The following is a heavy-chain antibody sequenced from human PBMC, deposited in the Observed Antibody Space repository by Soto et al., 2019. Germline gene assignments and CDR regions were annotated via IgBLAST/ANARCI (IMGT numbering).Heavy chain of an antibody. D-gene: IGHD5-18*01. CDR3: ARDAYNYGPFDY. J-gene: IGHJ4*02. CDR1: GGSISNYY. CDR2: IYTTGSA. Sequence: PSATLSPTCTVSGGSISNYYWTWIRQPAGKGLEWIVRIYTTGSAFYNPSLKSRVTISVDTSKNQFSLKLSSVTAADTAVSYCARDAYNYGPFDYWGQGTLVTVSS. V-gene: IGHV4-4*07.